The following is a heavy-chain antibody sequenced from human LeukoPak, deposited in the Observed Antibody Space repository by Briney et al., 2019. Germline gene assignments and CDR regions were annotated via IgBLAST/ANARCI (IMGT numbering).Heavy chain of an antibody. V-gene: IGHV5-51*01. Sequence: GESLKISCKASGYDFTTYWIGWVRQMPGKGLEWMGIIYPGDSDTRYSPSFQGQVTISADKSISTAYLQWSSLKASDTAMYYCARTQRTYDAFDIWGQGTMVTVSS. CDR2: IYPGDSDT. CDR1: GYDFTTYW. J-gene: IGHJ3*02. CDR3: ARTQRTYDAFDI.